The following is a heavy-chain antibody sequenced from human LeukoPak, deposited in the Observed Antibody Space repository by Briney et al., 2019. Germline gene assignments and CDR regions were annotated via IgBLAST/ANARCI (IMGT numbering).Heavy chain of an antibody. Sequence: ASVKVSCKASRGTFSSYAISWVRQAPGQGLEWMGGIIPIFGTANYAQKFQGRVTITTDESTSTAYMELSSLRSEDTAVYYCAVTGTKSGFDYWGQGTLVTVSS. CDR3: AVTGTKSGFDY. CDR2: IIPIFGTA. J-gene: IGHJ4*02. CDR1: RGTFSSYA. V-gene: IGHV1-69*05. D-gene: IGHD1-7*01.